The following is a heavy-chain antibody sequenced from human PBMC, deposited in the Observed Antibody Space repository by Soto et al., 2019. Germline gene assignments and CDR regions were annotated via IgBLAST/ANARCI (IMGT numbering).Heavy chain of an antibody. V-gene: IGHV3-30-3*01. D-gene: IGHD2-2*01. CDR3: ARDPYCSSTSCYHGWFDP. CDR2: ISCDGSNI. CDR1: GFTFSSYA. Sequence: HPGGSLRLSCAASGFTFSSYAMHWVRQAPGKGLEWVSVISCDGSNIYYADSVKGRFTISRDNAKNTLYLQMNSLRAEDTAVYYCARDPYCSSTSCYHGWFDPWGQGTLVTVS. J-gene: IGHJ5*02.